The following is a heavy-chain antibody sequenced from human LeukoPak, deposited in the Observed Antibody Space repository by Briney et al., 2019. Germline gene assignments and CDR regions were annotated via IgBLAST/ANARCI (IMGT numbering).Heavy chain of an antibody. V-gene: IGHV3-30*18. CDR1: GFTFSSHG. CDR3: AKDKFLGYSSSWYGEGYFDY. Sequence: GRSLRLSCAASGFTFSSHGMHWVRQAPGKGLEWVAVISYDGSNKYYADSVKGRFTISRDNSKNTLYLQMNSLRAEDTAVYYCAKDKFLGYSSSWYGEGYFDYWGQGTLVTVSS. J-gene: IGHJ4*02. CDR2: ISYDGSNK. D-gene: IGHD6-13*01.